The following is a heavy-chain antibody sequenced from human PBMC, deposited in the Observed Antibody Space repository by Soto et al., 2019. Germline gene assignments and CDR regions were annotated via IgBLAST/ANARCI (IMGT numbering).Heavy chain of an antibody. V-gene: IGHV3-48*02. CDR1: GFTFSSYS. J-gene: IGHJ4*02. D-gene: IGHD3-22*01. CDR2: ISSSSSTI. Sequence: GGSLRLSCAASGFTFSSYSMNWVRQAPGKGLEWVSYISSSSSTIYYADSVKGRFTISRDNAKNSLYLQMNSLRDEDTAVYYCAINYYDSSGYYPFDYWGQGTLVTVSS. CDR3: AINYYDSSGYYPFDY.